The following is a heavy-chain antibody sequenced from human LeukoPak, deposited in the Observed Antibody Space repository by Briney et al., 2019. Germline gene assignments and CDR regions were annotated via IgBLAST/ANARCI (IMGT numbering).Heavy chain of an antibody. CDR2: IIPIFGTA. V-gene: IGHV1-69*05. CDR1: GGTFSSYA. Sequence: ASVKVSCKASGGTFSSYAISWVRQAPGQGLEWMGGIIPIFGTANYAQKFQGRVTITTDESTSTAYMELSSLRSEDTAVYYCASDPRAYCSGGSCSSYWGQGTLVTVSS. J-gene: IGHJ4*02. D-gene: IGHD2-15*01. CDR3: ASDPRAYCSGGSCSSY.